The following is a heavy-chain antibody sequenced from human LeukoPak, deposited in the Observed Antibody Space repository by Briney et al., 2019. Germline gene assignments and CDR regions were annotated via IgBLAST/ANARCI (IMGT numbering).Heavy chain of an antibody. J-gene: IGHJ4*02. CDR2: ISPIFGTA. Sequence: SSVKVSCKASGGTFSSYAFSRVRQAPGPGLEWMGGISPIFGTANYAQKFQGRVTITTDESTSTAYMELSSLRSEDTAVYYCARSGAAVAGTAPFDYWGQGTLVTVSS. CDR3: ARSGAAVAGTAPFDY. V-gene: IGHV1-69*05. D-gene: IGHD6-19*01. CDR1: GGTFSSYA.